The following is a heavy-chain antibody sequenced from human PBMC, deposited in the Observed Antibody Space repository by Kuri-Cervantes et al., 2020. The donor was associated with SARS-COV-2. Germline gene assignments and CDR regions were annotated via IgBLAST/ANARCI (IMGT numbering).Heavy chain of an antibody. CDR2: IWYDGSNK. Sequence: GESLKISCAASGFTFSSYGMHWVRQAPGKGLEWVAVIWYDGSNKYYADSVKGRFTISRDNSKNTLYLQMNSLRAEDTAVYYCAKDYRPGFDFWSGYPVTNDAFDIWGQGTMVTVSS. V-gene: IGHV3-33*06. CDR3: AKDYRPGFDFWSGYPVTNDAFDI. J-gene: IGHJ3*02. D-gene: IGHD3-3*01. CDR1: GFTFSSYG.